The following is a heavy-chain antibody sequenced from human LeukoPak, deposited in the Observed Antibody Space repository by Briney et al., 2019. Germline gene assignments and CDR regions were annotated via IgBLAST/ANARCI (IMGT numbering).Heavy chain of an antibody. CDR1: GFTFSSYA. J-gene: IGHJ4*02. CDR2: ISYDGIDK. CDR3: ATEEDVVVPAGKSCFFDD. D-gene: IGHD2-2*01. Sequence: PGGSLRLSCAASGFTFSSYAMHWVRQAPGKGLEWVAVISYDGIDKYYADSVKGRFTISRDNSKNTLSLQMNSLRAEDTAVYYCATEEDVVVPAGKSCFFDDWGQGTLVTVSS. V-gene: IGHV3-30-3*01.